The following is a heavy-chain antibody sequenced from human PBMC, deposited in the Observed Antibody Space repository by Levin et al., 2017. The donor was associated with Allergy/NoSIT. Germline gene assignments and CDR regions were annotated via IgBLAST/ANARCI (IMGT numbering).Heavy chain of an antibody. D-gene: IGHD5-24*01. CDR2: LPPPRVVP. J-gene: IGHJ4*02. CDR1: GYTFTGHY. CDR3: ARDRDR. V-gene: IGHV1-2*06. Sequence: SFKAAGYTFTGHYLHWVRQAPGQFLSFLFRLPPPRVVPASAQRFQGRVTMTRDTSITTAYMELSRLRSDDTAFYYCARDRDRWGQGTLVTVSS.